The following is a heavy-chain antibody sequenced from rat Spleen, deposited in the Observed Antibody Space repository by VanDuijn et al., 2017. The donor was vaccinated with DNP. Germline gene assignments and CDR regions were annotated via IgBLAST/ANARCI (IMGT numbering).Heavy chain of an antibody. CDR3: ARGSSSIYWYFDF. CDR1: GFTFSDYY. Sequence: EVQLVESGGGLVQPGRSLKLSCAASGFTFSDYYMAWVLQVPGKGLEWVASISPSGGSTYYRDSVKGRFTISRDDAKSGLYLQMNSLKSEDTATYYCARGSSSIYWYFDFWGPGTMVTVSS. CDR2: ISPSGGST. D-gene: IGHD1-2*01. V-gene: IGHV5-25*01. J-gene: IGHJ1*01.